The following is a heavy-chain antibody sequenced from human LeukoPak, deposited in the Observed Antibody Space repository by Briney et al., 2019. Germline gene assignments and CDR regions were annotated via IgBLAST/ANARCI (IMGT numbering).Heavy chain of an antibody. J-gene: IGHJ6*03. CDR3: ARGLSPYGDYRYYNYYMDV. Sequence: SVKVSCKASGGTFSSFAISWVRQAPGQGLEWMGGIIPIFGTANYAQEFQGRVTITTDESTSTAYMELSSLRSEDTAVYYCARGLSPYGDYRYYNYYMDVWGKGTTVTVSS. CDR1: GGTFSSFA. V-gene: IGHV1-69*05. CDR2: IIPIFGTA. D-gene: IGHD4-17*01.